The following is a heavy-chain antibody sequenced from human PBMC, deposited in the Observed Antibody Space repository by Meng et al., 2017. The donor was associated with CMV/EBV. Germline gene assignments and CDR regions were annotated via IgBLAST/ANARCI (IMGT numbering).Heavy chain of an antibody. J-gene: IGHJ4*02. CDR2: ISSSSSTI. CDR1: GFTFTTYS. D-gene: IGHD2-2*03. CDR3: ASGYCSSTRCAHDY. V-gene: IGHV3-48*04. Sequence: GGSRRLPCAASGFTFTTYSMNWVRQAPGKGLEWVSFISSSSSTIYYADSVKGRFTISRDNAKNSLYLQMNSLRAEDAAVYYCASGYCSSTRCAHDYWGQGTLVTVSS.